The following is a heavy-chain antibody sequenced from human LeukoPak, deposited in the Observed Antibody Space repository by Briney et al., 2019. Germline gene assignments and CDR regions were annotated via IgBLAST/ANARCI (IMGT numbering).Heavy chain of an antibody. V-gene: IGHV3-30*18. CDR2: ISYDGNNR. CDR1: GFIFSSYA. J-gene: IGHJ6*04. D-gene: IGHD3-10*02. CDR3: AELGITMIGGV. Sequence: GGSLRLSCAASGFIFSSYAMHWVRQAPGKGLEWVAVISYDGNNRLYVDSVKGRFTISRDNAKNSLYLQMNSLRAEDTAVYYCAELGITMIGGVWGKGTTVTISS.